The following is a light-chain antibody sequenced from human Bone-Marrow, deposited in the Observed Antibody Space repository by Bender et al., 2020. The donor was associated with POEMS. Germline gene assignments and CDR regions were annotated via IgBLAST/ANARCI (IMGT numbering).Light chain of an antibody. CDR1: SSDVGAYNF. J-gene: IGLJ2*01. V-gene: IGLV2-8*01. CDR3: SSYGGNNNLL. Sequence: QSALTQPPSASGSPGQSVTISCTGTSSDVGAYNFVSWYQQHPDKAPKLLIYEVTQRPSGVPYRFSGSKSANTASLTVSGLQAADEAVYFCSSYGGNNNLLFGGGTKLTVL. CDR2: EVT.